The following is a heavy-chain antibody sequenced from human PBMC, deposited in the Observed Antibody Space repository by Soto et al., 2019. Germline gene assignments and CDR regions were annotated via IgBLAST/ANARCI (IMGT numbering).Heavy chain of an antibody. Sequence: QVQLVQSGAEVKKPGASVKVSCKASGYTFTSYGISWVRQAPGQGLEWMGWISAYNGNTNYAQKLQGRVTMTTDTSTSTAYMELRTLRSDATAVYYCARDYDILTGYHPRDYWGQGTLVTVSS. CDR3: ARDYDILTGYHPRDY. CDR1: GYTFTSYG. V-gene: IGHV1-18*01. CDR2: ISAYNGNT. J-gene: IGHJ4*02. D-gene: IGHD3-9*01.